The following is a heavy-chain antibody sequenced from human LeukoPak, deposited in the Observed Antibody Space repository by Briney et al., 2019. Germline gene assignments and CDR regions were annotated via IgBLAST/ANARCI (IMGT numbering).Heavy chain of an antibody. Sequence: GESLKISCKGSGYSFTSYWIGWVRQMPGKGLEWMGIIYPGDSDTRYSPSFEGEVTISVDKSITTAYLQWSSLKASDTATYYCARRIRDSGSYPYYYMDVWGKGTTVTISS. CDR3: ARRIRDSGSYPYYYMDV. J-gene: IGHJ6*03. CDR2: IYPGDSDT. D-gene: IGHD3-10*01. V-gene: IGHV5-51*01. CDR1: GYSFTSYW.